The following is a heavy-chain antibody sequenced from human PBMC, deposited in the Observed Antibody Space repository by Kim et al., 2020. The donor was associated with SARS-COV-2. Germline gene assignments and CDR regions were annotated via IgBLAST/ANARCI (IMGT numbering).Heavy chain of an antibody. CDR1: GFTFSSYG. D-gene: IGHD3-22*01. CDR3: ARDPTYYYDSSGYRYFDY. CDR2: IWYDGSNK. J-gene: IGHJ4*02. Sequence: GGSLRLSCAASGFTFSSYGMHWVRQAPGKGLEWVAVIWYDGSNKYYADSVKGRFTISRDNSKNTLYLQMNSLRAEDTAVYYCARDPTYYYDSSGYRYFDYWGQGTLVTVSS. V-gene: IGHV3-33*01.